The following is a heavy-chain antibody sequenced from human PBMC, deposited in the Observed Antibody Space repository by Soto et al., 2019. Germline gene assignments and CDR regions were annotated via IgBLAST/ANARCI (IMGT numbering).Heavy chain of an antibody. CDR2: INPNSGGT. D-gene: IGHD5-18*01. CDR3: ARAMLGAMAKIDY. V-gene: IGHV1-2*04. CDR1: GYTFTGYY. J-gene: IGHJ4*02. Sequence: ASVKVSCKASGYTFTGYYMHWVRQAPGQGLEWMGWINPNSGGTNYAQKFQGWVTMTRDTSISTAYMELSRLRSDDTAVYYCARAMLGAMAKIDYWGQGTLVTVSS.